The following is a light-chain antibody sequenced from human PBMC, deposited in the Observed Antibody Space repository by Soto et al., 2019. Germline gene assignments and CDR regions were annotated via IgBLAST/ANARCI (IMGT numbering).Light chain of an antibody. Sequence: EIVLTQSPGTLSLSPGERATLACRASQSFSSSYVAWYQQKPGQAPRLLIYGASSRATGIPDRFSGSGSGTDFTLTISRLEPEDFAVYYCQQYGSSPRTFGQGTKLEIK. V-gene: IGKV3-20*01. CDR3: QQYGSSPRT. CDR1: QSFSSSY. CDR2: GAS. J-gene: IGKJ2*01.